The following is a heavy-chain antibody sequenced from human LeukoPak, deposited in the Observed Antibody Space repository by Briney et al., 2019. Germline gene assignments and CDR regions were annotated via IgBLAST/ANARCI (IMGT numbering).Heavy chain of an antibody. CDR2: ITSSGETI. CDR3: ARDFNDYGDYSGAFDI. J-gene: IGHJ3*02. D-gene: IGHD4-17*01. Sequence: GGSLRLSCAASGFAFSDYHMSWIRQAPGEGLEWVSFITSSGETIYYGDSVRGRFTISRDDAKNSLFLEMNSLRAEDTAVYYCARDFNDYGDYSGAFDIWGQGTMVTVSS. V-gene: IGHV3-11*04. CDR1: GFAFSDYH.